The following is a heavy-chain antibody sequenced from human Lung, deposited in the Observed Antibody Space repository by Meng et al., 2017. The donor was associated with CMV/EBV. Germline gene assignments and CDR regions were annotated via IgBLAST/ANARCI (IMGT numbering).Heavy chain of an antibody. CDR3: ARYCSSTSCPLGYDACDI. D-gene: IGHD2-2*01. V-gene: IGHV3-48*03. CDR2: ISSSGSTI. Sequence: SSAASDTIFSSYEMNWVRQAPGRGLEWVSYISSSGSTIYYADSVKGRFTISRDNAKNSLYLQMNSLRAEDTAVYYCARYCSSTSCPLGYDACDIWXQGTMVTVSS. CDR1: DTIFSSYE. J-gene: IGHJ3*02.